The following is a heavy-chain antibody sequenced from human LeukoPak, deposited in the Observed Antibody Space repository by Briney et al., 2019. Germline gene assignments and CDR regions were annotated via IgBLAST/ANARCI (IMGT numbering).Heavy chain of an antibody. CDR2: ISWNSGSI. J-gene: IGHJ4*02. V-gene: IGHV3-9*03. CDR3: ANDLVVRGVIISFGLDY. D-gene: IGHD3-10*01. CDR1: GCTFDDYA. Sequence: QSGRSLRLSCAASGCTFDDYAMHWVRQAPGKGREWVSGISWNSGSIGYADSVKGRFTISRDNAKNSLYLQMNSLRAEDMALYYCANDLVVRGVIISFGLDYWGQGTLVTVSS.